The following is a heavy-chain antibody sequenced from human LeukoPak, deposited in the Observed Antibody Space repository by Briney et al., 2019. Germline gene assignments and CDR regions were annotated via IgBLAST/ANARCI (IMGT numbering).Heavy chain of an antibody. J-gene: IGHJ5*02. CDR2: IKLDGSET. CDR3: ARGQRPYGDYNWFDP. CDR1: GFTFSSYW. D-gene: IGHD4-17*01. V-gene: IGHV3-7*03. Sequence: PGGSLRLSCAASGFTFSSYWMYWVRQAPGKGLEWVANIKLDGSETYYVDSVKGRFTISRDNAQNSLFLQMNSLRAEDTAVYYCARGQRPYGDYNWFDPWGQGTLVTVSS.